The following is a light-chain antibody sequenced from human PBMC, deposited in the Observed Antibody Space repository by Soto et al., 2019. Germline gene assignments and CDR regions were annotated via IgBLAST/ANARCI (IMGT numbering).Light chain of an antibody. J-gene: IGLJ3*02. CDR3: LLSYGSVAV. CDR1: TGSVTGTHY. Sequence: QAVVTQEPSLTVSPGGTVTLTCGSSTGSVTGTHYAYWFQQKPGQAPRTLIYDTNNKLSWTPVRFSGSLLGGKAALTLSGAQPEDEYEYYCLLSYGSVAVFGGGTKLTVL. V-gene: IGLV7-46*01. CDR2: DTN.